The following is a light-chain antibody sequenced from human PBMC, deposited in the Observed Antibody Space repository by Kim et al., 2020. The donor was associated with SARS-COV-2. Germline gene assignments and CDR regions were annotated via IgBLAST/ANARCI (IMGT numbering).Light chain of an antibody. CDR3: QQTYSVPNT. V-gene: IGKV1-39*01. Sequence: SALEGNRISVTCRARRRTSNSLHWYQHRPEKAPKFLIYAVSSLQSGIPSKFSGSGSGTDFTLTINSLQPEDFATYYCQQTYSVPNTFGQGTKLEI. CDR1: RRTSNS. J-gene: IGKJ2*01. CDR2: AVS.